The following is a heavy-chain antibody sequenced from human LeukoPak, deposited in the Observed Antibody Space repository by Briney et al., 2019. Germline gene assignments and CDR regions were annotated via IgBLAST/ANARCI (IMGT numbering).Heavy chain of an antibody. CDR1: GFTVSSNY. CDR3: ARSVVDYSDAFDL. D-gene: IGHD2-15*01. J-gene: IGHJ3*01. V-gene: IGHV3-53*01. Sequence: PGGSLRLSFAASGFTVSSNYMSWVRQAPGKGLEWVSVIYSGGTTKYADSVKGRFTISRDNSKNTLYLQMNSLRAEDTAVYYCARSVVDYSDAFDLWGQGTMVTVSS. CDR2: IYSGGTT.